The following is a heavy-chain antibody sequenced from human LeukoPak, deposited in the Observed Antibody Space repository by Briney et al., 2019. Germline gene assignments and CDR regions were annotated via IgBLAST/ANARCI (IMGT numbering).Heavy chain of an antibody. CDR1: GFTFSSYA. J-gene: IGHJ3*02. D-gene: IGHD3-16*01. CDR2: IKQDGSEK. V-gene: IGHV3-7*01. CDR3: ARDKGGSRNALDI. Sequence: GGSLRLSCAASGFTFSSYAMSWVRQAPGKGLEYVANIKQDGSEKYYVDSVRGRFTISRDNAKNSLYLQMNSLTTEDTAVYYCARDKGGSRNALDIWGQGTLVTVSS.